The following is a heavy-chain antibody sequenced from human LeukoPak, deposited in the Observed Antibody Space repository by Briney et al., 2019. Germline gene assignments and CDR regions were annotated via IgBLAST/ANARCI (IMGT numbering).Heavy chain of an antibody. Sequence: ASVKVSCKASGYTFTGYYMHWVRQAPGQGLEWMGRINPNSGGTNYAQKFQGRVTMTRDTSISTAYMELSRLRSDDTAVYYCARRSITMVRGVISASLDYWGQGTLVTVSS. CDR2: INPNSGGT. CDR1: GYTFTGYY. J-gene: IGHJ4*02. CDR3: ARRSITMVRGVISASLDY. D-gene: IGHD3-10*01. V-gene: IGHV1-2*06.